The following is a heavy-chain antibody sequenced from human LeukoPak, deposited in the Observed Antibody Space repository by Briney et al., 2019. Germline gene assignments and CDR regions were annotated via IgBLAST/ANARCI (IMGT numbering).Heavy chain of an antibody. J-gene: IGHJ6*02. Sequence: PGRSLRLSCAASGFTFSSYAMHWVRQAPGKGLEWVAVISYDRSNKYYADSVKGRFTISRDNSKNTLYLQMNSLRAEDTAVYYCARGTPSSSGWLYYGMDVWGQGTTVTVSS. D-gene: IGHD6-19*01. CDR2: ISYDRSNK. V-gene: IGHV3-30-3*01. CDR3: ARGTPSSSGWLYYGMDV. CDR1: GFTFSSYA.